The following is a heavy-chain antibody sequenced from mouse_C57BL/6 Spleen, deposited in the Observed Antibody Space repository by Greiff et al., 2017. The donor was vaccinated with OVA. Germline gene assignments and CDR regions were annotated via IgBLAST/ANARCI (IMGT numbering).Heavy chain of an antibody. CDR2: IDPEDGDT. V-gene: IGHV14-1*01. D-gene: IGHD2-1*01. J-gene: IGHJ4*01. CDR3: TTYGKGNAMDY. Sequence: VHVKQSGAELVRPGASVKLSCTASGFNIKDYYMHWVKQRPEQGLEWIGRIDPEDGDTEYAPKFQGKATMTADTSSNTAYLQLSSLTSEDTAVYYCTTYGKGNAMDYWGQGTSVTVSS. CDR1: GFNIKDYY.